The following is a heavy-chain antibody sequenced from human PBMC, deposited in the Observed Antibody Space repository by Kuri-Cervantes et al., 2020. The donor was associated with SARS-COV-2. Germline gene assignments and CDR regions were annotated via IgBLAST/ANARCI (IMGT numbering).Heavy chain of an antibody. CDR1: GFTFSSYS. CDR2: ISYDGSNK. J-gene: IGHJ6*02. V-gene: IGHV3-30*03. D-gene: IGHD4-17*01. CDR3: AREHTMTTQGDYYYGMDV. Sequence: GESLKISCAASGFTFSSYSMNWVRQAPGKGLEWVAVISYDGSNKYYADSVKGRFTISRDNSKNTLYLQMNSLRAEDTAVYYRAREHTMTTQGDYYYGMDVWGQGTTVTVAS.